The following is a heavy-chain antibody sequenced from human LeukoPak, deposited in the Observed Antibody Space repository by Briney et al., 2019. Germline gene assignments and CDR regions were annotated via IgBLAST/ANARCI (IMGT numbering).Heavy chain of an antibody. D-gene: IGHD5-24*01. CDR3: ARDRGWLQSDY. J-gene: IGHJ4*02. V-gene: IGHV1-2*02. CDR1: GGTFSSHS. CDR2: IRLNNGDT. Sequence: GASVKVSCKAPGGTFSSHSLNWVRQAPGQGLEWMGWIRLNNGDTLYAPKFQGRVTMTRDTSISTAYMELSWLKLDDTAVYYCARDRGWLQSDYWGQGTLVTVSS.